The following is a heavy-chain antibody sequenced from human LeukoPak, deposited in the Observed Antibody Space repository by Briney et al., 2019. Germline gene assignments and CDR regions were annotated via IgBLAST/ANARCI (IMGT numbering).Heavy chain of an antibody. Sequence: PSETLSLTCTVSGGSISSSSYYWGWIRQPPGKGLEWIGSIYYSGSTYYNPSLKSRVTISVDTSKNQFSLDVSSVTAADTAVYYCARSGGNSPSYWYFDLWGRGTLVSVSS. CDR1: GGSISSSSYY. D-gene: IGHD4-23*01. V-gene: IGHV4-39*07. J-gene: IGHJ2*01. CDR2: IYYSGST. CDR3: ARSGGNSPSYWYFDL.